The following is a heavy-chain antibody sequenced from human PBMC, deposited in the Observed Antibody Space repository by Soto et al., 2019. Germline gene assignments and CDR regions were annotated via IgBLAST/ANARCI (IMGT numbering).Heavy chain of an antibody. V-gene: IGHV1-18*04. Sequence: ASAKVSGPASGYTFPSYGISWVRQAPGQGLEWMGWISAYNGNTNYAQKLQGRVTMTTDTSTSTAYMELRSLRSDATAVYYCARSPPEDFWGGYSLYDWFDPWGQGTLVTVSS. D-gene: IGHD3-3*01. CDR2: ISAYNGNT. J-gene: IGHJ5*02. CDR1: GYTFPSYG. CDR3: ARSPPEDFWGGYSLYDWFDP.